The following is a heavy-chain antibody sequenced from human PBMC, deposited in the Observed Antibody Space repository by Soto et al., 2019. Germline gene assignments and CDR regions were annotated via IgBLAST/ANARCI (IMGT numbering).Heavy chain of an antibody. CDR1: GFTFSNAW. D-gene: IGHD3-3*01. Sequence: GGSLRLSCAASGFTFSNAWMSWVRQAPGKGLEWVGRIKSKTDGGTTDYAAPVKGRFTISRDDSKNTLYLQMNSLKTEDTAVYYCTTENYDFWSGYPLWNWFEPWGPGTLVTV. CDR3: TTENYDFWSGYPLWNWFEP. V-gene: IGHV3-15*01. J-gene: IGHJ5*02. CDR2: IKSKTDGGTT.